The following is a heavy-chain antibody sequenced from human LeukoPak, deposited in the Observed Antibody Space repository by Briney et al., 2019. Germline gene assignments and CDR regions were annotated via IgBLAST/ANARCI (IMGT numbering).Heavy chain of an antibody. Sequence: GGSLRLSCAASGFTFSTYWMNWVRQAPGKGLEWMGGFDPEDGETIYAQKFQGRVTMTEDTSTDTAYMELSSLRSEDTAVYYCATAGVPYYYYYGMDVWGQGTTVTVSS. V-gene: IGHV1-24*01. J-gene: IGHJ6*02. CDR1: GFTFSTYW. D-gene: IGHD3-3*01. CDR2: FDPEDGET. CDR3: ATAGVPYYYYYGMDV.